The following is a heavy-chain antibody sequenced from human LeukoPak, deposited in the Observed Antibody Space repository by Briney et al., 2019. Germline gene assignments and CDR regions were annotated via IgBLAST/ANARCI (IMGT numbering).Heavy chain of an antibody. CDR2: ISGSGGST. CDR1: GFTFSSYA. Sequence: GSLRLSCAASGFTFSSYAMSWVRQAPGKGLEWVSAISGSGGSTYYADSVKGRFTISRDNSKNTLYLQMNGLRAEDTAVYYCARDPKGYYDTSGYYRYFQYWGQGTLVTVSS. CDR3: ARDPKGYYDTSGYYRYFQY. V-gene: IGHV3-23*01. D-gene: IGHD3-22*01. J-gene: IGHJ1*01.